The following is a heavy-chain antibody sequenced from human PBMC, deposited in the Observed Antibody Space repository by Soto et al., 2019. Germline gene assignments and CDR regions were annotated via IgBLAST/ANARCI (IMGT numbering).Heavy chain of an antibody. J-gene: IGHJ3*02. V-gene: IGHV3-23*01. D-gene: IGHD3-9*01. Sequence: GGSLRLSCAASGFTFSSYAMSWVRQAPGKGLEWVSAISGSGGSTYYADSVKGRFTISRDNSKNTLYLQMNSLRAEDTAVYYCAKDPHYDILTGYYVPRAVGYEAFDIWGQGTMVTVSS. CDR2: ISGSGGST. CDR1: GFTFSSYA. CDR3: AKDPHYDILTGYYVPRAVGYEAFDI.